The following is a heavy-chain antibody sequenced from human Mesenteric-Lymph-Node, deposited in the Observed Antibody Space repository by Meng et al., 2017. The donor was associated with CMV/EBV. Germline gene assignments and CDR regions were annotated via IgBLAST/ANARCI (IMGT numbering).Heavy chain of an antibody. Sequence: GESLKISCAASGFTFSSYSMNWVRQAPGKGLEWVSSISSSSSYIYYADSVKGRFTISRDNAKNSLYLQMNSLRAEDTAVYYCVKHDFDFSTGYNLYFALWGQGALVTVSS. D-gene: IGHD3/OR15-3a*01. CDR1: GFTFSSYS. J-gene: IGHJ4*02. CDR3: VKHDFDFSTGYNLYFAL. V-gene: IGHV3-21*04. CDR2: ISSSSSYI.